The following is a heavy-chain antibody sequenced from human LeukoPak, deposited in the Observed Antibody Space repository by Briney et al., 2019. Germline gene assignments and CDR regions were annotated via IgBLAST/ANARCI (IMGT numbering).Heavy chain of an antibody. J-gene: IGHJ4*02. CDR1: GYTFTSYY. CDR2: IIPILGIA. D-gene: IGHD1-26*01. Sequence: ASVKVSCKASGYTFTSYYMHWWGRPLDKGLMGMGRIIPILGIANYAQKFQGRVTITADKSTSTAYMELSSLRSEDTAVYYSAYRLGATVAFDYWGQGTLVTVPS. V-gene: IGHV1-69*02. CDR3: AYRLGATVAFDY.